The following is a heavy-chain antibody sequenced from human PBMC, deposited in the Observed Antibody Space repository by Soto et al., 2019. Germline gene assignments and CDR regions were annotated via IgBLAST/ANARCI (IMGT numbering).Heavy chain of an antibody. V-gene: IGHV4-34*01. CDR3: ARIRYQSPSSILWLDP. D-gene: IGHD3-16*01. Sequence: PSETLSLTCAVCGGFLSESYWTWIRQPPGKGLEWIGGINHVAVTNYIRSLHSRFIMSVDTSQSQFSLWLSSVTAADTAMSFCARIRYQSPSSILWLDPWGKVTPITVSS. CDR1: GGFLSESY. J-gene: IGHJ5*02. CDR2: INHVAVT.